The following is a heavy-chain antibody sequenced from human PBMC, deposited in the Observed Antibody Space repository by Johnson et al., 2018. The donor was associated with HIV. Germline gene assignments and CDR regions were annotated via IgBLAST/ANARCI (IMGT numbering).Heavy chain of an antibody. Sequence: VQPVESGGGLVQPGGALRLSCAASGFTFSSYDMHWVRQATGKGLEWVSAIGTAADTYYPGSVKCRFTIPSDNPKNTLYLQMNSLRAEDTAVYYCAREGIVGATGPGPTLQDAFDIWGQGTMVTVSS. D-gene: IGHD1-26*01. V-gene: IGHV3-13*01. CDR1: GFTFSSYD. CDR2: IGTAADT. J-gene: IGHJ3*02. CDR3: AREGIVGATGPGPTLQDAFDI.